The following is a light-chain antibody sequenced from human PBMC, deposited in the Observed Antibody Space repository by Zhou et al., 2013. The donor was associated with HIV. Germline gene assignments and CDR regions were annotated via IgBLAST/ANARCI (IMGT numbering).Light chain of an antibody. CDR3: MQTLQTPLT. V-gene: IGKV2-29*03. Sequence: EIVMTQTPLSLSVTPGQPASISCKSSRSLLHSDGKTSLYWFLQKPGQSPHLLIYEVSSRVSGVPDRFSGSGSGTRFHTENTAGWRLRMLGFSYCMQTLQTPLTFGGGTKVEIK. CDR2: EVS. CDR1: RSLLHSDGKTS. J-gene: IGKJ4*01.